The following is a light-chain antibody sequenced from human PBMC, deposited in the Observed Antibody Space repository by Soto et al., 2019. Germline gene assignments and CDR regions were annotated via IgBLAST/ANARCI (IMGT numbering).Light chain of an antibody. V-gene: IGLV1-44*01. Sequence: QAVVTQPPSASGTPGQRVTISCSGSSSNVGSKIVNWYQHVPGTAPKLLIYSNNQRPSGVPDRFSGSKSGTSASLAISGLQSEDEADYYCATCDDHLNVVFGGGTKVTVL. CDR2: SNN. J-gene: IGLJ3*02. CDR1: SSNVGSKI. CDR3: ATCDDHLNVV.